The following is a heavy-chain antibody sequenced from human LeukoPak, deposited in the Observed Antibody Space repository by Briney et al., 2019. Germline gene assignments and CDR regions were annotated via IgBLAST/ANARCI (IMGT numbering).Heavy chain of an antibody. CDR2: IYYSGST. Sequence: SETLSLTCTVSGGSISSYYWSWIRQPPGKGLEWIGYIYYSGSTNYNPPLKSRVTISVDTSKNQFSLKLSSVTAADTAVYYCARTTDNYDFWSGYPRAGFDPWGQGTLVTVSS. CDR1: GGSISSYY. CDR3: ARTTDNYDFWSGYPRAGFDP. V-gene: IGHV4-59*01. J-gene: IGHJ5*02. D-gene: IGHD3-3*01.